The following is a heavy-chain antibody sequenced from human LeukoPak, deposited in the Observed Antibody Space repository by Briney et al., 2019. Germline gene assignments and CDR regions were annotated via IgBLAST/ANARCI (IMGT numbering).Heavy chain of an antibody. J-gene: IGHJ3*02. V-gene: IGHV5-51*01. CDR2: IYPGDSDT. Sequence: GESLKISCKGSGYSFTSYWIGWVRQMPGKGLEWMGIIYPGDSDTRYSPSFQGQVTISADKSISTAYLQWSSLKASDTAMYYCARPRGWELRIDAFDIWGQGTMVTVSS. D-gene: IGHD1-26*01. CDR3: ARPRGWELRIDAFDI. CDR1: GYSFTSYW.